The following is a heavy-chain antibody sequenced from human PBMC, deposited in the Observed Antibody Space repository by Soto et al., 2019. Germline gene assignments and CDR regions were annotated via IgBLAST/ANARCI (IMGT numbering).Heavy chain of an antibody. J-gene: IGHJ4*02. CDR2: IRSKANSYAT. D-gene: IGHD2-2*01. CDR1: GFTFSGSA. V-gene: IGHV3-73*01. CDR3: TVQDIVVVPAAMTVY. Sequence: EVQLVESGGGLVQPGGSLKLSCAASGFTFSGSAMHWVRQASGKGLEWVGRIRSKANSYATAYAASVKGRFTISRDDSKTTAFLQMNSLKTEDTAVYYCTVQDIVVVPAAMTVYWGQGTLVTVSS.